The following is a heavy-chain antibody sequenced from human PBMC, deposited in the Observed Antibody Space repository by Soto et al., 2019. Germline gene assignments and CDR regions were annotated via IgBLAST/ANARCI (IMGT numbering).Heavy chain of an antibody. CDR1: GASMNSYH. D-gene: IGHD2-2*01. J-gene: IGHJ5*02. Sequence: SETLSLTCTVSGASMNSYHWSWIRQPAGKGLEWIGHIHSSGSTNYNPSLKSRVTMSVDTSKNQYSPTPMSLTTADTAASYCAKDQGVPAGGISWFDPWGQGSLVTVSS. CDR3: AKDQGVPAGGISWFDP. V-gene: IGHV4-4*07. CDR2: IHSSGST.